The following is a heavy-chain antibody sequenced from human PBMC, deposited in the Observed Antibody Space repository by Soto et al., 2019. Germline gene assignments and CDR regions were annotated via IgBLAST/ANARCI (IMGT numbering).Heavy chain of an antibody. CDR1: GFTFSSYW. V-gene: IGHV3-7*01. J-gene: IGHJ6*02. CDR3: ARKGSHSSSWYAPPRYYYYGMDV. Sequence: EVQLVESGGGLVQPGGSLRLSCAASGFTFSSYWMSWVRQAPGKGLEWVANIKQDGSEKYYVDSVKGRFTISRDNAKNSLYLHMNNLRAEDTAVYYCARKGSHSSSWYAPPRYYYYGMDVWGQGTTVTVSS. CDR2: IKQDGSEK. D-gene: IGHD6-13*01.